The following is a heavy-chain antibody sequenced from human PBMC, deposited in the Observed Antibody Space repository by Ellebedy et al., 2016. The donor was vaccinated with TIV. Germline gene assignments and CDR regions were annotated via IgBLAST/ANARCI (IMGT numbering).Heavy chain of an antibody. J-gene: IGHJ3*02. Sequence: PGGSLRLSCAASGFTFANYAMTWVRQPPGKGLEWVANIKQDGRDKYYVDSVRGRFTISRDNAKNSLYLQMNSLTVEDTAVYYCARRYCTISRCFAASWASLDMWGQGTMVTVSS. CDR3: ARRYCTISRCFAASWASLDM. CDR2: IKQDGRDK. V-gene: IGHV3-7*01. CDR1: GFTFANYA. D-gene: IGHD2-2*01.